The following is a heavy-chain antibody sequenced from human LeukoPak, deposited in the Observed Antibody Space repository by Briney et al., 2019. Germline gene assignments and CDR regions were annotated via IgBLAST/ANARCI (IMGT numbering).Heavy chain of an antibody. D-gene: IGHD3-3*01. CDR3: AKGLREYDFWSGYAT. CDR1: GFTFSSYA. V-gene: IGHV3-23*01. J-gene: IGHJ5*02. CDR2: ISVSGGSP. Sequence: GGSLRLSCAAPGFTFSSYAMMWVRQAPGKELDWVSTISVSGGSPNYADSVKGRFTISRDNSKNTLFLQMNSLRAEDTALYYCAKGLREYDFWSGYATWGQGTLVTVSS.